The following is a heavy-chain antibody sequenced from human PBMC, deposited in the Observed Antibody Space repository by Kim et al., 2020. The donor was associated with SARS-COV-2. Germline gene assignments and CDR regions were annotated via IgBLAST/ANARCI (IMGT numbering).Heavy chain of an antibody. Sequence: GGSLRLSCAASGFIFSNDWMHWVRQVPGKGLVWVSRITSDGSKMFYADSVKGRFTISRDNAKNTLYLQMNSLRVEDTALYYCVKPLRGYSYGSWGHGTLVTVSS. D-gene: IGHD5-18*01. CDR1: GFIFSNDW. CDR3: VKPLRGYSYGS. V-gene: IGHV3-74*01. J-gene: IGHJ4*01. CDR2: ITSDGSKM.